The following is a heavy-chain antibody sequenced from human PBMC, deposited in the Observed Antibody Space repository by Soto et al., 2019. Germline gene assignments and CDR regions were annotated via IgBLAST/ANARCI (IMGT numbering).Heavy chain of an antibody. CDR3: ARGDDNSGYYYAFDS. V-gene: IGHV3-48*03. Sequence: PGGSLRLSCEASGFTFSNYDMNWVRQAPGKGLEWVSYISGSGRTIYYADSVKGRFTISRDSAKKSLFLQMNSLRAEDTALYYCARGDDNSGYYYAFDSWGQGTPVTSPQ. CDR1: GFTFSNYD. D-gene: IGHD3-22*01. CDR2: ISGSGRTI. J-gene: IGHJ4*02.